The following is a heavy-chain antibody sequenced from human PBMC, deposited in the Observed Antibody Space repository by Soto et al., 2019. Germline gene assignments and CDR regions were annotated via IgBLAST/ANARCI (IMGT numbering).Heavy chain of an antibody. CDR3: ARGDGLGAYCGGDCWYDAFDI. V-gene: IGHV1-69*06. Sequence: QVQLVQSGAEVKKPGSSVKVSCKASGGTFSSYAISWVRQAPGQGLEWMGGIIPIFGTANYAQKFQGRVTITADKSTSTAYMELSSLRSEDTAVYYCARGDGLGAYCGGDCWYDAFDIWGQGTMVTVSS. CDR1: GGTFSSYA. CDR2: IIPIFGTA. D-gene: IGHD2-21*02. J-gene: IGHJ3*02.